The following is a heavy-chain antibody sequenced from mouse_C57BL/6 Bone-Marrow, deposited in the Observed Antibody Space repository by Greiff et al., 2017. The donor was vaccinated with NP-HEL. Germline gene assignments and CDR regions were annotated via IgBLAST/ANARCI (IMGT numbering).Heavy chain of an antibody. V-gene: IGHV5-12*01. CDR2: ISNGGGSI. CDR1: GFTFSDYY. J-gene: IGHJ4*01. Sequence: EVKLVESGGGLVQPGGSLKLSCAASGFTFSDYYMYWVRQTPEKRLEWVAYISNGGGSIYYPDTVKGRFTISRDNAKHTLYLQMSRLKSEDTAMYYCASSRGLLRRYAMDYWGQGTSVTVSS. D-gene: IGHD1-1*01. CDR3: ASSRGLLRRYAMDY.